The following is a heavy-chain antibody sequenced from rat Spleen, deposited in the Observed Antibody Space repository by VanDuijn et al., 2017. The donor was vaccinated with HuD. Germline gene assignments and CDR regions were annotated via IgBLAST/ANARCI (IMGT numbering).Heavy chain of an antibody. CDR1: GFSLTSYH. CDR2: LWKGGNT. CDR3: TRDGEPFDY. V-gene: IGHV2-45*01. J-gene: IGHJ2*01. Sequence: QVQLMESGPGLVQPSETLSLTCTVSGFSLTSYHVHWVRQTPGKGLEWMGVLWKGGNTNYNSVLKSRLSISVDTSKNQVFLKMNSLQTDDTGTYYCTRDGEPFDYWGQGVMVTVSS. D-gene: IGHD5-1*01.